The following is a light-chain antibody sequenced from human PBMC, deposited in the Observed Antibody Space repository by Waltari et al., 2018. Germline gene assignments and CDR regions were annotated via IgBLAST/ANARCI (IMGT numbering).Light chain of an antibody. Sequence: QSVLTQPPSVSGAPGQRVTISCTGSSSTTGAGYDVHWYQQLPGTVPKLLIDGNNNRPSGVPDRFSGSKSGTSASLAITGLQAEDEADYYCQSYDRSLSGWVFGGGTKLTVL. CDR1: SSTTGAGYD. J-gene: IGLJ3*02. V-gene: IGLV1-40*01. CDR3: QSYDRSLSGWV. CDR2: GNN.